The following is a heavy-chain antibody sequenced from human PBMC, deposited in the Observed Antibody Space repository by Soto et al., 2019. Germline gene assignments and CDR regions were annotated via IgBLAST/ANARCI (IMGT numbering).Heavy chain of an antibody. Sequence: GESLKISCKGSGYSFTSYWIGWVRQMPGKGLEWMGIIYPGDSDTRYSPSFQGQVTISADKSISTAYLQWSSLKASDTAMYYCASHYLYDSSKYDAFDIWGQGTMVTVSS. CDR2: IYPGDSDT. V-gene: IGHV5-51*01. CDR3: ASHYLYDSSKYDAFDI. D-gene: IGHD3-22*01. CDR1: GYSFTSYW. J-gene: IGHJ3*02.